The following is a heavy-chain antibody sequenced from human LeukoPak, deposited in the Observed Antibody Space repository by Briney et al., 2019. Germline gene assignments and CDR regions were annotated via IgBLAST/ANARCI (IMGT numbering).Heavy chain of an antibody. J-gene: IGHJ2*01. CDR2: VSQSGAT. Sequence: SETLSLTCSVSGDFTSNFYWSWIRQSPGKGLDLIGYVSQSGATYYNPFFKSRVPMSVDTSSNHYSLRLTAVTSADTAVYYCARLNYFGGGYFDIWGRGTLLTVSS. V-gene: IGHV4-59*01. CDR3: ARLNYFGGGYFDI. D-gene: IGHD4-23*01. CDR1: GDFTSNFY.